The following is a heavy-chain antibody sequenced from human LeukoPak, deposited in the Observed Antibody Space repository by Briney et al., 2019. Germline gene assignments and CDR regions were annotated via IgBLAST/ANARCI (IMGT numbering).Heavy chain of an antibody. Sequence: SETLSLTCTVSGGSISSNDYYWSWIRQPPGKGLEWIGYIYYSGSTYYNPSLKSRVTISVDTSENQFSLKLSSVTAADTAVYYCARETYYYDSSGYPVPLWGQGTLVTVSS. J-gene: IGHJ4*02. CDR3: ARETYYYDSSGYPVPL. D-gene: IGHD3-22*01. CDR1: GGSISSNDYY. CDR2: IYYSGST. V-gene: IGHV4-30-4*01.